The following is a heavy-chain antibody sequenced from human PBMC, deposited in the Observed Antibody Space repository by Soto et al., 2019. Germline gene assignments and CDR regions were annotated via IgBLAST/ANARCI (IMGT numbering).Heavy chain of an antibody. Sequence: QVQLQESGPGLVKPSETLSLTCTVSGGSISGYYYSWIRQAPGRGLEWIGQIDYSGSTKYNPSLKSRVTMSVDTSKNQVSLKLTSVTAADAPVYYCAMVVTTLYNWFDPWGQGTLVSVSS. J-gene: IGHJ5*02. CDR1: GGSISGYY. CDR2: IDYSGST. CDR3: AMVVTTLYNWFDP. V-gene: IGHV4-59*08. D-gene: IGHD4-4*01.